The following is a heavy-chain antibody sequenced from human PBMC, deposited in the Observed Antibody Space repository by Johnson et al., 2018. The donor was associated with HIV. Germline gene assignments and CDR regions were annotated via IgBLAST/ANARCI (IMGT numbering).Heavy chain of an antibody. Sequence: VPLVESGGGVVQPGGSLRLSCAASGFTFSSYWMHWVRQAPGKGLVWVSRINSDGSSTSYADSVKGRFTISRDNAKNTLYLQMNSLKTEDTAVYYCARDIGAVAGTSDDAFDIWGQGTMVTVSS. CDR2: INSDGSST. J-gene: IGHJ3*02. D-gene: IGHD6-19*01. CDR1: GFTFSSYW. V-gene: IGHV3-74*01. CDR3: ARDIGAVAGTSDDAFDI.